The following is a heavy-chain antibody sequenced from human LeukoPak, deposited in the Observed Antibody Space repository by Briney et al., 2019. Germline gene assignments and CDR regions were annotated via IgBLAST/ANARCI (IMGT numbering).Heavy chain of an antibody. CDR1: GYSISSGYY. CDR2: IYHSGST. V-gene: IGHV4-38-2*02. CDR3: ARDDAFDI. Sequence: PSETLSLTCTVSGYSISSGYYWGWIRQPPGKGLEWIGSIYHSGSTYYNPSLKSRVTISVDTSKNHFSLKLSSVTAADTAVYYCARDDAFDIWGQGTMVTVSS. J-gene: IGHJ3*02.